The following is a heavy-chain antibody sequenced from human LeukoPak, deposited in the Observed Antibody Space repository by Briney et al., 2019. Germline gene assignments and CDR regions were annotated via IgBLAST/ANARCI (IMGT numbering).Heavy chain of an antibody. J-gene: IGHJ4*02. Sequence: PSETLSLTCTVSGGSISSYYWSWIRQPPGKGLEWIGYIYYSGSTNYNPSLKSRVTISVDTSKNRFSLKLSSVTAADTAVYYCARLTTVVTGFDYWGQGTLVTVSS. CDR3: ARLTTVVTGFDY. V-gene: IGHV4-59*08. CDR1: GGSISSYY. CDR2: IYYSGST. D-gene: IGHD4-23*01.